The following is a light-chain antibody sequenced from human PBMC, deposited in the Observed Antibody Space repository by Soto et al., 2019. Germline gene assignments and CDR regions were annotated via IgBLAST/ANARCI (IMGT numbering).Light chain of an antibody. Sequence: VLTQSPDTLSLSPGATAILSCRASQTIDTYSAWYQLKPGQRPRLLIYGASSRALGIPDRFIGSGSGTNFTLTIHRLGPEDFAVYFCQHYDSSPITFGQGTRLEIK. CDR1: QTIDTY. CDR3: QHYDSSPIT. CDR2: GAS. J-gene: IGKJ5*01. V-gene: IGKV3-20*01.